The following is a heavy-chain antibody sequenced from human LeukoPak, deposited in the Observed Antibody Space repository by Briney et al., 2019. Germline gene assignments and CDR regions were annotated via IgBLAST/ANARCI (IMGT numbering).Heavy chain of an antibody. Sequence: SETLSLTCTVSVGSISSTRSSWGWIREPPGKGLEWIVTIYYSGSTYYNASLKSRITIAVDTSKSQFSLKLSSVTAADTAVYYCARLNYYGFDYWGQGTLVTFSS. CDR2: IYYSGST. CDR1: VGSISSTRSS. V-gene: IGHV4-39*01. CDR3: ARLNYYGFDY. J-gene: IGHJ4*02. D-gene: IGHD1-26*01.